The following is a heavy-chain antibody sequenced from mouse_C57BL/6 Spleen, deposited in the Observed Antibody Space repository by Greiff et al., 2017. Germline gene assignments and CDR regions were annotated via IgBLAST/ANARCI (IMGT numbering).Heavy chain of an antibody. CDR1: GYTFTSYW. Sequence: VQLQQPGAELVKPGASVKLSCKASGYTFTSYWMQWVKQRPGQGLEWIGEIDPSDSYTNYNQKFKGKATLTVDTSSSTAYMQLSSLTSEDSAVYYCAKGNGNSDYWGQGTTLTVSS. J-gene: IGHJ2*01. V-gene: IGHV1-50*01. CDR3: AKGNGNSDY. CDR2: IDPSDSYT. D-gene: IGHD2-1*01.